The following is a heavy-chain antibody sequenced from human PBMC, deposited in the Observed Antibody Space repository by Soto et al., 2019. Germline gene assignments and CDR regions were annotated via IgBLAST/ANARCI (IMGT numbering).Heavy chain of an antibody. CDR3: ARDSRSPTLPYDAFDI. J-gene: IGHJ3*02. V-gene: IGHV1-46*01. D-gene: IGHD3-16*01. Sequence: ASVKVSCKASGYTFTSYYMHWVRQAPGQGLEWMGIINPSGGSTSYAQKFQGRVTMTRDTSTSTVYMELSSLRSEDTAVYYCARDSRSPTLPYDAFDIWGQGTMVTVSS. CDR1: GYTFTSYY. CDR2: INPSGGST.